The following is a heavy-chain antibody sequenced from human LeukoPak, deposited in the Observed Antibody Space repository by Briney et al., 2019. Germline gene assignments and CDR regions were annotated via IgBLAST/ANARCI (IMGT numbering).Heavy chain of an antibody. CDR1: GFSFSHYW. Sequence: GGSLRLSCAASGFSFSHYWRSWVRQAPGKGLEWVANIKEDGGEKYYVDSVKGRFTISRDNAKNSVSLHMNSLRAEDTAVFYCARRAGLWDYSNYVYNYYMDVWGRGTSVTVSS. J-gene: IGHJ6*03. V-gene: IGHV3-7*01. D-gene: IGHD3-16*01. CDR3: ARRAGLWDYSNYVYNYYMDV. CDR2: IKEDGGEK.